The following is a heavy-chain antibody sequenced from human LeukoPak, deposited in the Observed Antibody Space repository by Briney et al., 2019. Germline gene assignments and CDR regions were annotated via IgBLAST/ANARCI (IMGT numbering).Heavy chain of an antibody. CDR1: GGSVSSGSYY. J-gene: IGHJ6*02. CDR3: ARGVVAAFYYYYGMDV. Sequence: PSETLSLTCTVSGGSVSSGSYYWSWIRQPPGKGLEWIGYIYYSGSTNYNPSLKSRVTISVDTSENQFSLKLSSVTAADTAVYYCARGVVAAFYYYYGMDVWGQGATVTVSS. V-gene: IGHV4-61*01. D-gene: IGHD2-15*01. CDR2: IYYSGST.